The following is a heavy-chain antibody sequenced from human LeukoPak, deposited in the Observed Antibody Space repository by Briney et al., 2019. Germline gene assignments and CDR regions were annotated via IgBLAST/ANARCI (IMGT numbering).Heavy chain of an antibody. V-gene: IGHV3-15*01. D-gene: IGHD3-22*01. CDR3: TTEVDYDSSGYYSAYGLFDH. Sequence: GGSLRLSCAASGFNFSNAWMSWVRQAPGKGLEWVGRIKSKTDGGTTDYAAPVKGRFTISRDDSKNTLYLQMNSLKTEDTAVYYCTTEVDYDSSGYYSAYGLFDHWGQGTLVTVSS. CDR2: IKSKTDGGTT. J-gene: IGHJ5*02. CDR1: GFNFSNAW.